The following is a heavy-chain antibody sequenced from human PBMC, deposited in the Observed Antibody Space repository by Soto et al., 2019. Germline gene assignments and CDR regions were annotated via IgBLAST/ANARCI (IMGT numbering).Heavy chain of an antibody. CDR3: ARGRGSAAPTYYYYYYMDV. V-gene: IGHV1-8*02. Sequence: GASVKVSCKASGGTFSSYAISWVRQAPGQGLEWMGWMNPNSGNTGYAQKFQGRVTMTRNTAISTAYMELSSLRSEDTAVFYCARGRGSAAPTYYYYYYMDVWGKGTTVTVSS. CDR2: MNPNSGNT. J-gene: IGHJ6*03. CDR1: GGTFSSYA.